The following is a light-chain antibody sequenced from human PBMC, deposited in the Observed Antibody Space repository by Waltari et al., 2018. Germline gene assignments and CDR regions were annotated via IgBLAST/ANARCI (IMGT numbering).Light chain of an antibody. V-gene: IGKV4-1*01. CDR3: QQYYSTPRT. CDR2: RAS. CDR1: QSVLYSSNNKNY. Sequence: DIVMTQSPDSLAVSLGERATIHCTPSQSVLYSSNNKNYLAWYQQKPGQPPKLLIYRASTRESGVPDRFSGSGSGTDFTLTISSLQAEDVAVYYCQQYYSTPRTFGQGTKVEIK. J-gene: IGKJ1*01.